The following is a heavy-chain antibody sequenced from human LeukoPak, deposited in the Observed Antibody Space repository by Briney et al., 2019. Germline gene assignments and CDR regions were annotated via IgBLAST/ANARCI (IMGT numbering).Heavy chain of an antibody. CDR1: GGSISSYY. CDR3: ARGFYYTGMDV. J-gene: IGHJ6*02. CDR2: IYYSGST. Sequence: PSETLSLTCTVSGGSISSYYWSWIRQPPGKGLEWIGYIYYSGSTNYNPSLKSRVTISVDTSKNQFSLQLNSMTPEDTAVYYCARGFYYTGMDVWGQGTTVTVSS. D-gene: IGHD3-10*01. V-gene: IGHV4-59*12.